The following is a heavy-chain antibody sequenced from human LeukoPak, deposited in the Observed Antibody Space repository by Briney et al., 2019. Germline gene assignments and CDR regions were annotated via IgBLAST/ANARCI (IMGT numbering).Heavy chain of an antibody. CDR1: GSPLSTYA. CDR2: ISGSGGST. D-gene: IGHD1-26*01. CDR3: AKNRASASSPDY. Sequence: PGGPLSLSFAAPGSPLSTYARAWSRQAQGKGLGWVSAISGSGGSTYYADSVKGRFTISRDNSKNTLYLQMDSLRAEDTAVYYCAKNRASASSPDYWGQGTLVTVSS. J-gene: IGHJ4*02. V-gene: IGHV3-23*01.